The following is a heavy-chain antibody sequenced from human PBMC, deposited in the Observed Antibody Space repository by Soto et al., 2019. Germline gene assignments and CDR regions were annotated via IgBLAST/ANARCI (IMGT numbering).Heavy chain of an antibody. CDR2: IYYSGST. V-gene: IGHV4-31*03. CDR3: ARGSDYGDCGRYAFDI. CDR1: GGSISSGGYY. Sequence: PSETLSLTCTVSGGSISSGGYYWSWIRQHPGKGLEWIGYIYYSGSTYYNPSLKSRVTISVDTSKNQFSLKLSSVTAADTAVYYCARGSDYGDCGRYAFDIWGQGTMVTVSS. J-gene: IGHJ3*02. D-gene: IGHD4-17*01.